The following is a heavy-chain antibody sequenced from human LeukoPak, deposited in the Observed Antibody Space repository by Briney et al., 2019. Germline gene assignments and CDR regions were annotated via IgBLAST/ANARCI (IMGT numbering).Heavy chain of an antibody. CDR2: IYYTGST. J-gene: IGHJ5*02. Sequence: SETLSLSCNVSGGTIRGYYWSWIRHTPGKELEWIGYIYYTGSTNYNPSLKSRVTISVDTSKNQFSLKLSSVTAADTAVYYCARGGTGSSHNWFDPWGQGTLVTVSS. V-gene: IGHV4-59*12. CDR1: GGTIRGYY. D-gene: IGHD6-13*01. CDR3: ARGGTGSSHNWFDP.